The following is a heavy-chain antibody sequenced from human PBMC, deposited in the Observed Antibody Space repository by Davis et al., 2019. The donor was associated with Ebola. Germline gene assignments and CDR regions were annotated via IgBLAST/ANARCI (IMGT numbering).Heavy chain of an antibody. CDR2: TRNRANSYTT. V-gene: IGHV3-72*01. J-gene: IGHJ4*02. CDR3: ARGPSFDY. Sequence: SLKISCAASGFIFSDHYMDWVRQAPGKGLEWVGHTRNRANSYTTEYAASVKGRFTISRDNSKNTLYLQMNSLHPEDTAVYFCARGPSFDYWGQGTLVTVSS. CDR1: GFIFSDHY.